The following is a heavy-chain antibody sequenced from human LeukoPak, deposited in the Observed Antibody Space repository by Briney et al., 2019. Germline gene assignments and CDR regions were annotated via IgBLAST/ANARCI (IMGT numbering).Heavy chain of an antibody. CDR3: ARGHYYYDSSGYRKGYFDY. V-gene: IGHV4-61*02. CDR1: GGSISSGSYY. Sequence: SQTLSLTCTVSGGSISSGSYYWSWIRQPAGKGLEWIGRIYTSGSTNYNPSLKSRVTISVDTSKNQFSLKLSSVTAADTAVYYCARGHYYYDSSGYRKGYFDYWGQGTLVTVSS. D-gene: IGHD3-22*01. J-gene: IGHJ4*02. CDR2: IYTSGST.